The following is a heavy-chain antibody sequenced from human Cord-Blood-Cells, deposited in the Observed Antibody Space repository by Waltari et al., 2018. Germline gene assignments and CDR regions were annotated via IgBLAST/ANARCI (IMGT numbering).Heavy chain of an antibody. CDR1: GGSISSGDYY. CDR3: ARVARDSSGYYYYYYYGMDV. J-gene: IGHJ6*02. Sequence: QVQLQESGPGLVKPSQTLSLTCTVSGGSISSGDYYWSWIRPPPGKGLEWIGYIYYSGSTYYNPSLKSRVTISVDTSKNQFSLKLSSVTAADTAVYYCARVARDSSGYYYYYYYGMDVWGQGP. D-gene: IGHD3-22*01. CDR2: IYYSGST. V-gene: IGHV4-30-4*08.